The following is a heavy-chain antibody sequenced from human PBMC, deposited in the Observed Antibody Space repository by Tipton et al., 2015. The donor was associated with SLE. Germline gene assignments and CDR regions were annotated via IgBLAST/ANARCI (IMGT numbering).Heavy chain of an antibody. J-gene: IGHJ4*02. Sequence: TLSLTCAVNGGSFSGYHCSWIRQPPGKGLEWIAEINHSGSTTYNPSLMSRVTISVDTSKNQFSLKLTSVTAADTAVYYCARLFSGSYDNWGQGTLVTVSS. CDR2: INHSGST. CDR3: ARLFSGSYDN. D-gene: IGHD1-26*01. CDR1: GGSFSGYH. V-gene: IGHV4-34*01.